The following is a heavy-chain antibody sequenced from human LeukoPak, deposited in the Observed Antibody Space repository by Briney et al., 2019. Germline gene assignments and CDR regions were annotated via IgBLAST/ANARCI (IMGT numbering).Heavy chain of an antibody. CDR1: GFTFSSYG. CDR2: ISYEGSNK. J-gene: IGHJ4*02. V-gene: IGHV3-30*18. CDR3: AKDAHDILTGYNSQYFDY. D-gene: IGHD3-9*01. Sequence: PGGSLRLSCAASGFTFSSYGMHWVRQAPGKGLEWVAVISYEGSNKYYADSVKGRFTISRDNSKNTLYLQMNSLRAEDTAVYYCAKDAHDILTGYNSQYFDYWGQGTLVTVSS.